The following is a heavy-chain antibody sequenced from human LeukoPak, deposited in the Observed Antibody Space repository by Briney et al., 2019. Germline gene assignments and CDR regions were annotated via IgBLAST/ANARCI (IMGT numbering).Heavy chain of an antibody. CDR3: AKFIAVAGTDY. J-gene: IGHJ4*02. Sequence: GGSLRLSCAASGFTFSSYGMHWVRQAPGKGLGWVAVISYDGSNKYYADSVKGRFNISRDNSKNTLYLQMNSLRAEDTCVYYCAKFIAVAGTDYWGQGTLVTVSS. CDR1: GFTFSSYG. CDR2: ISYDGSNK. D-gene: IGHD6-19*01. V-gene: IGHV3-30*18.